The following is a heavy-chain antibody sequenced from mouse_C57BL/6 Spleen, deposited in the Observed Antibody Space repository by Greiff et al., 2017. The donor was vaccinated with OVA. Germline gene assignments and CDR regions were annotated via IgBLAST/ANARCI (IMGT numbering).Heavy chain of an antibody. J-gene: IGHJ2*01. D-gene: IGHD2-3*01. CDR1: GYTFTSYW. Sequence: QVQLQQPGAELVKPGASVKLSCKASGYTFTSYWMHWVKQRPGQGLEWIGMIHPNSGSTNYNEKFKSKATLTVDKSSSTAYMQLSSLTSEDSAVYYCARSRDGYYTDDWGQGTTLTVSS. CDR3: ARSRDGYYTDD. CDR2: IHPNSGST. V-gene: IGHV1-64*01.